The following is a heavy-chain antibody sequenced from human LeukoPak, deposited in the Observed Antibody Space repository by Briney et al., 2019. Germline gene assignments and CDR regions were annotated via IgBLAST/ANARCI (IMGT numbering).Heavy chain of an antibody. V-gene: IGHV3-23*01. CDR2: IIASSGST. D-gene: IGHD5-12*01. J-gene: IGHJ4*02. Sequence: GGSLRLSCAASGFSFNSYAMTWVRQAPGKGLEWVSIIIASSGSTFYADSVKGRFTISRDNSKNTLYLQMNSLRVEDTAVYYCAKGGYDYVEVAYFDFRGQGTLVTVSS. CDR3: AKGGYDYVEVAYFDF. CDR1: GFSFNSYA.